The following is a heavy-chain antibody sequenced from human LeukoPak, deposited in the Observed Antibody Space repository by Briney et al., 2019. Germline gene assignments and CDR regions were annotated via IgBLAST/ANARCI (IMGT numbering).Heavy chain of an antibody. D-gene: IGHD3-10*01. CDR2: INHSGST. CDR1: GGSYFGYY. CDR3: ARGGGEEFGEYDVFDY. Sequence: SETLSLTCAVYGGSYFGYYWSWIRQPPGKGLEWIGEINHSGSTNYNPSLKSRVTMSVDTSKSQFSLKVTSVTAADTAVYYCARGGGEEFGEYDVFDYWGQGTLVTVSS. J-gene: IGHJ4*02. V-gene: IGHV4-34*01.